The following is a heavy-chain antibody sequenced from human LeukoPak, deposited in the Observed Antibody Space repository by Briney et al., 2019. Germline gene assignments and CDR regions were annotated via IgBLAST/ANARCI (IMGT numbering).Heavy chain of an antibody. Sequence: GGSLRLSCAASGFTFSSYSMSWVRQAPGKGREWVLYFSGGSSTIYYADSVKGRFTISRDNAENSLYLQMNRLRAEDTAVYYCARDSEMGGYYTDGSGHGWFDPWGQGTLVTVSS. CDR3: ARDSEMGGYYTDGSGHGWFDP. J-gene: IGHJ5*02. V-gene: IGHV3-48*04. CDR2: FSGGSSTI. D-gene: IGHD3-22*01. CDR1: GFTFSSYS.